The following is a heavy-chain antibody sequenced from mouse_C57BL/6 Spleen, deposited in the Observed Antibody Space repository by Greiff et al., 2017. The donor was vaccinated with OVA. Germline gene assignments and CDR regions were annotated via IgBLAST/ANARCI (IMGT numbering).Heavy chain of an antibody. V-gene: IGHV1-69*01. J-gene: IGHJ2*01. D-gene: IGHD4-1*01. CDR3: ARRLTGLDY. CDR1: GYTFTSYW. Sequence: QVQLQQPGAELVMPGASVKLSCKASGYTFTSYWMHWVKQRPGQGLEWIGEIDPSDSYTNYTQKFKGKSTLTVDKSSSTAYMQLSSLTSEDAAVYYCARRLTGLDYWGQGTTLTVSS. CDR2: IDPSDSYT.